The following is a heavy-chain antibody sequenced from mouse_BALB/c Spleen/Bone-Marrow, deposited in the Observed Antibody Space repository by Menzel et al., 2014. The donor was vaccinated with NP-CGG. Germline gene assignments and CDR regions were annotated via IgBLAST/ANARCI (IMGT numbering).Heavy chain of an antibody. CDR2: IRNKANGYTT. CDR3: ARDINDNYNWYFDV. Sequence: EVQGVESGGGLVQPGGSLRLSCAPSGFTFTDYYMSWVRQPPGKALEWLGFIRNKANGYTTEYSASVKGRFTISRDNSQSILYLQMNTLRAEDSATYYCARDINDNYNWYFDVWGAGTTVTVSS. J-gene: IGHJ1*01. D-gene: IGHD2-1*01. CDR1: GFTFTDYY. V-gene: IGHV7-3*02.